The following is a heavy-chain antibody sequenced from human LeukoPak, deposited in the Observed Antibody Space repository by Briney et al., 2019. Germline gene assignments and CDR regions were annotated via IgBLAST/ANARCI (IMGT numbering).Heavy chain of an antibody. V-gene: IGHV4-59*12. J-gene: IGHJ5*02. Sequence: LETLSLTCTVSGGSISSYYWSWIRQPPGKGLEWIGYISHSGSTYYNPSLKSRVTISVDRSKNQFSLKLSSVTAADTAVYYCARRLEVPGGIGWFDPWGQGTLVTVSS. D-gene: IGHD2-2*01. CDR3: ARRLEVPGGIGWFDP. CDR2: ISHSGST. CDR1: GGSISSYY.